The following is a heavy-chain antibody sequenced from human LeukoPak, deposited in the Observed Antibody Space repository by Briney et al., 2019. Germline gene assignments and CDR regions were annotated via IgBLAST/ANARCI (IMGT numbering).Heavy chain of an antibody. D-gene: IGHD3-22*01. V-gene: IGHV1-2*02. CDR1: GYTFTAYY. CDR3: ARDYYDSSGFGAFDI. J-gene: IGHJ3*02. CDR2: INPNSGGT. Sequence: GASVKVFCKASGYTFTAYYMHWVRQAPGQGLEWMGWINPNSGGTNYAQKFQGRVTMTRGTSISTAYMELSRLRSDDTAVYYCARDYYDSSGFGAFDIWGQGTMVTVSS.